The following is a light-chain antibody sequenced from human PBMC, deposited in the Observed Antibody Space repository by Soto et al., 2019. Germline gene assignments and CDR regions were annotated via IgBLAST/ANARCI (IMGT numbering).Light chain of an antibody. CDR2: GNS. CDR3: QSYDSSLSGPYV. CDR1: SSKIGAGYD. Sequence: QAVVTQPPSVSGAPGQRVTISCTGSSSKIGAGYDVHWYQQLPGTAPKLLIYGNSNRPSGVPDRFSGSKSGTSASLAITGLQAEDEADYYCQSYDSSLSGPYVFGTGTKLPVL. V-gene: IGLV1-40*01. J-gene: IGLJ1*01.